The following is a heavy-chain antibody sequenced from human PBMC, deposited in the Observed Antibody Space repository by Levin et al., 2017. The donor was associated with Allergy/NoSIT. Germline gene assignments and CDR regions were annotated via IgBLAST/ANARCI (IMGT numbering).Heavy chain of an antibody. D-gene: IGHD1-20*01. V-gene: IGHV4-59*01. CDR1: GGSISSYY. J-gene: IGHJ4*02. CDR3: ARDTDNYYFDY. Sequence: SETLSLTCTVSGGSISSYYWSWIRQPPGKGLEWIGYIYYSGSTNYNPSLKSRVTISVDTSKNQFSLKLSSVTAADTAVYYCARDTDNYYFDYWGQGTLVTVSS. CDR2: IYYSGST.